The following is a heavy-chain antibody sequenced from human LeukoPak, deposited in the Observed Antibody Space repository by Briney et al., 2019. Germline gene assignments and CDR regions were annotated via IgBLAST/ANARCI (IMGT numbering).Heavy chain of an antibody. V-gene: IGHV1-2*04. CDR1: GYTFTGYY. Sequence: VASVKVSCKASGYTFTGYYMHWVRQAPGQGLEWMGWINPNSGGTNYAQKFQGWVTMTRDTSISTAHMELSRLRSDDTAVYYCARGNDYYYFDYWGQGTLVTVSS. J-gene: IGHJ4*02. CDR2: INPNSGGT. D-gene: IGHD5-12*01. CDR3: ARGNDYYYFDY.